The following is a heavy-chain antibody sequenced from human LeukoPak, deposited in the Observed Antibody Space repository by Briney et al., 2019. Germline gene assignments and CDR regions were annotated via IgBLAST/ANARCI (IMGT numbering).Heavy chain of an antibody. CDR2: IYYSGST. D-gene: IGHD3-10*01. J-gene: IGHJ1*01. V-gene: IGHV4-39*01. Sequence: SETLSLTCTVSGGSISSSSYYWGWIRQPPGKGLEWIGSIYYSGSTYYNPSLKSRVTISVDTSKNQFSLKLSSVTAADTAVYYCARVGRFGELLPFQHWGQGTLVTVSS. CDR1: GGSISSSSYY. CDR3: ARVGRFGELLPFQH.